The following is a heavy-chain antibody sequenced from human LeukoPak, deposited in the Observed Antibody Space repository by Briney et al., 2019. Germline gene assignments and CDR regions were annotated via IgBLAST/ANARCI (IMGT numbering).Heavy chain of an antibody. CDR3: ARKLFYYDRSGPSFDY. CDR1: GFTFSTYA. D-gene: IGHD3-22*01. J-gene: IGHJ4*02. V-gene: IGHV3-23*01. CDR2: ISGDGGVT. Sequence: GGSLRLSCAASGFTFSTYALSWVRQAPGKGLEWFSAISGDGGVTYYTDSVKGRFTISRDNSKNTLYLQMNGLRAEDTAVYYCARKLFYYDRSGPSFDYWGQGTLVTVSS.